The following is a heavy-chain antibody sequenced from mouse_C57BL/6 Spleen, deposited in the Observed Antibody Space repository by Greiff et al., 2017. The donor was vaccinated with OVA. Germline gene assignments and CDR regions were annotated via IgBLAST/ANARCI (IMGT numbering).Heavy chain of an antibody. CDR3: ARHGGYSSFAY. J-gene: IGHJ3*01. V-gene: IGHV5-9*01. Sequence: EVMLVESGGGLVKPGGSLKLSCAASGFTFSSYTMSWVRQTPEKRLEWVATISGGGGNTYYPDSVKGRFTISRDNAKNTLYLQMSSLKSEDTALYYCARHGGYSSFAYWGQGTLVTVSA. CDR1: GFTFSSYT. D-gene: IGHD2-3*01. CDR2: ISGGGGNT.